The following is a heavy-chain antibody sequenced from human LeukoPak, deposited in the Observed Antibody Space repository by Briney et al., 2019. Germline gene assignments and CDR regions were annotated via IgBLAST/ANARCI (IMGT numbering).Heavy chain of an antibody. J-gene: IGHJ3*01. CDR3: ARPVVDSHAFDV. D-gene: IGHD2-15*01. V-gene: IGHV3-53*01. Sequence: PGGSLRLSCAASGFTVSGSYMSWIRQAPGKGLEWVSILYSVGTIYYADSVKGRFTISRDNSKNTLYLQMNSLRVEDAAVYYCARPVVDSHAFDVWGQGTMVTVSS. CDR2: LYSVGTI. CDR1: GFTVSGSY.